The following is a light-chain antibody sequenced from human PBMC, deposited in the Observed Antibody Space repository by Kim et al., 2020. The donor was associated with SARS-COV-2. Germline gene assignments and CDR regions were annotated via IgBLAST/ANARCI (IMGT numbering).Light chain of an antibody. CDR3: QRRSNWPLT. CDR1: QSVSSY. J-gene: IGKJ4*01. CDR2: DAF. V-gene: IGKV3-11*01. Sequence: LSPGERATRSCRASQSVSSYLAGYQQRPGQAPRILIYDAFNRAPGIPDSFRGSGSGTDFTLTISSLESEDFAVYYCQRRSNWPLTFGGGTKMGIK.